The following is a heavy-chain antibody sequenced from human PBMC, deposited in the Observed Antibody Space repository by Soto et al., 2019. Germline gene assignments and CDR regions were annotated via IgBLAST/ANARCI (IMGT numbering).Heavy chain of an antibody. CDR2: IYHSGST. Sequence: SETLSLTCAVSCGSISSGGYSWSWIRQPPGKGLEWIGYIYHSGSTYYNPSLKSRVTISVDRSKNQFSLKLSSVTAADTAVYYCARVASARLKELDFGVVNEGPQDYYGMDVWGQGTTVTVSS. CDR3: ARVASARLKELDFGVVNEGPQDYYGMDV. J-gene: IGHJ6*02. V-gene: IGHV4-30-2*01. D-gene: IGHD3-3*01. CDR1: CGSISSGGYS.